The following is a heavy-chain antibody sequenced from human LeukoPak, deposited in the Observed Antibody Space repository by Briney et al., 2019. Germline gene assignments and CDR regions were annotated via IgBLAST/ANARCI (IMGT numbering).Heavy chain of an antibody. Sequence: ASVKVSCKASGYTFANHGINWVRQAPGQGLEWIGWISLENGNAGYAQRVQGRVTLTTDTSTSTAYMELRSLRSDDTAVYYCARVTYVRPYQLDYWGQGTLVSISS. J-gene: IGHJ4*02. V-gene: IGHV1-18*01. CDR3: ARVTYVRPYQLDY. CDR1: GYTFANHG. D-gene: IGHD2-2*01. CDR2: ISLENGNA.